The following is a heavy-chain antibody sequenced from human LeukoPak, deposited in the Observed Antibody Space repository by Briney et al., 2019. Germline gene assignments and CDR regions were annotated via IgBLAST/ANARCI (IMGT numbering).Heavy chain of an antibody. CDR3: ARDVHGDLPFDY. CDR2: ISAYNGNT. D-gene: IGHD4-17*01. J-gene: IGHJ4*02. Sequence: ASVKVSCKASGYPFTGYYVHWVRQAPGQGLEWMGWISAYNGNTNYAQKLQGRVTMTTDTSTSTAYMELSSLRSEDTAVYYCARDVHGDLPFDYWGQGTLVTVSS. V-gene: IGHV1-18*04. CDR1: GYPFTGYY.